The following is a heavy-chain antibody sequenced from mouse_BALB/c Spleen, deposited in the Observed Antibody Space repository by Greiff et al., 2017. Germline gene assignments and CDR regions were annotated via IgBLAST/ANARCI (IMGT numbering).Heavy chain of an antibody. J-gene: IGHJ4*01. CDR2: IDPSDSET. CDR3: ARPRGGSMDY. Sequence: QVQLQQSGPQLVRPGASVKISCKASGYSFTSYWMHWVKQRPGQGLEWIGMIDPSDSETRLNQKYKDKATLTVDKSSSTAYMQLSSPTSEDSAVYYCARPRGGSMDYWGQGTSVTVSS. V-gene: IGHV1S127*01. CDR1: GYSFTSYW.